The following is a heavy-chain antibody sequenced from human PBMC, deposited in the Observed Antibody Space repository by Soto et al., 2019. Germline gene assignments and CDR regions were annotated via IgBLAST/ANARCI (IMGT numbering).Heavy chain of an antibody. Sequence: GGSLRLSCAASGFTFSSYAMHWVRQAPGKGLEWVAVISYDGSNKYYADSVKGRFTISRDNSKNTLYLQMNSLRAEDTAVYYCARDIGGWHSPLFDYWGQGTLVTVSS. J-gene: IGHJ4*02. D-gene: IGHD6-19*01. CDR1: GFTFSSYA. CDR2: ISYDGSNK. V-gene: IGHV3-30-3*01. CDR3: ARDIGGWHSPLFDY.